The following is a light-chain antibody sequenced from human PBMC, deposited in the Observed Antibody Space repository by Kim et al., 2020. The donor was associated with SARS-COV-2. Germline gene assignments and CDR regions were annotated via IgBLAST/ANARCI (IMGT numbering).Light chain of an antibody. Sequence: ALGQTIRITCQGGSLRNSYAAWYQQKPGQAPLLVMCEGNNRPSGIPDRFSGSSSGNTDTLTITGALAEDEADYYCQARNSPAKEYVFGSGTKVTVL. CDR2: EGN. V-gene: IGLV3-19*01. CDR3: QARNSPAKEYV. CDR1: SLRNSY. J-gene: IGLJ1*01.